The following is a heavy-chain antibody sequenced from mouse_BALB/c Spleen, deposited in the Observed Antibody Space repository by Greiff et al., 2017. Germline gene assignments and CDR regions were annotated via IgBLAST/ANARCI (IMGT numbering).Heavy chain of an antibody. J-gene: IGHJ4*01. D-gene: IGHD2-3*01. CDR3: ARSGDGYYGAMDY. CDR2: IFPGTGTT. CDR1: GYTFTSYW. Sequence: QVQLKQSGAELVKPGASVKLSCKTSGYTFTSYWIQWVKQRPGQGLGWIGEIFPGTGTTYYNEKFKGKATLTIDTSSSTAYMQLSSLTSEDSAVYFCARSGDGYYGAMDYWGQGTSVTVSS. V-gene: IGHV1S132*01.